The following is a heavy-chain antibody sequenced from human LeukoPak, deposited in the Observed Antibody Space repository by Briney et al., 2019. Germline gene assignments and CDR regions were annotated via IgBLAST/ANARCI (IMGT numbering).Heavy chain of an antibody. Sequence: ASVKVSCKASGYTFTSYGISWVRKAPGQGLEWMGWISAYNGNTNYAQKLQGRVTMTTDTSTSTAYMELRSLRSDDTAVYYRARDGTLLRYFDWLFPPHFDYWGQGTLVTVSS. CDR3: ARDGTLLRYFDWLFPPHFDY. J-gene: IGHJ4*02. CDR1: GYTFTSYG. V-gene: IGHV1-18*04. CDR2: ISAYNGNT. D-gene: IGHD3-9*01.